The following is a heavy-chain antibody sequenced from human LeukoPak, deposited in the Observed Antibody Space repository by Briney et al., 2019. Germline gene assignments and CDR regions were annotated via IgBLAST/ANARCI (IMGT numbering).Heavy chain of an antibody. V-gene: IGHV3-23*01. CDR2: ISATGYTT. J-gene: IGHJ6*03. CDR1: GLTFSNCA. Sequence: GESLRLSCAASGLTFSNCAMSWVRQAPGKGLEWVSVISATGYTTYNADFVKGRFTISRDNSKNTLYLQMNSLSPEDTAVYYCAKDRYYNSIEFYMDVWGKGTTVTASS. CDR3: AKDRYYNSIEFYMDV. D-gene: IGHD3-22*01.